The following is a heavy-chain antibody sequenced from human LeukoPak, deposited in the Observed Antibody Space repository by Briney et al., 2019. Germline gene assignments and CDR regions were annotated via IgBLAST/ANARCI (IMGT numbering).Heavy chain of an antibody. Sequence: GASVKVSCKVSGYTLTELSMHWVRQAPGKGLEWMGGFDPEDGETIYAQKFQGRVTMTEDTSTDTAYMELSSLRSDDTAVYYCAREHGVKIAVADNYYYGMDVWGQGTTVTVSS. CDR2: FDPEDGET. CDR1: GYTLTELS. J-gene: IGHJ6*02. CDR3: AREHGVKIAVADNYYYGMDV. D-gene: IGHD6-19*01. V-gene: IGHV1-24*01.